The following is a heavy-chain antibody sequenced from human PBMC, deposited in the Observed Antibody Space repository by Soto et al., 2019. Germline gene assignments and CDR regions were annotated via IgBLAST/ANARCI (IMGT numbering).Heavy chain of an antibody. CDR1: GFTLSMSA. V-gene: IGHV3-23*01. D-gene: IGHD3-16*02. J-gene: IGHJ3*01. CDR3: AKDRGIIVKAGDAFDV. Sequence: EVQLMESGGGLVQPGGSLRLSCAGSGFTLSMSAVSWVRQAPGKGLEWVSYISDSGDRTYYADSVKGRFTISRDRSKNTVSLQMTTLRAEDTALDYCAKDRGIIVKAGDAFDVWGQGTMVTVSS. CDR2: ISDSGDRT.